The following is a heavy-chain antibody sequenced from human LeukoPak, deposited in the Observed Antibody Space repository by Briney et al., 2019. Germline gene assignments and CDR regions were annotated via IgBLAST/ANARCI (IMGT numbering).Heavy chain of an antibody. Sequence: SETLSLTCTVSGGSISSYCWSWIRQPPGKGLEWIGYIYYSGSTNYNPSLKSRVTISVDTSKNQFSLNLNSVTAADTAVYFCARAETGTCQNWGQGTLVTVSS. V-gene: IGHV4-59*12. CDR3: ARAETGTCQN. J-gene: IGHJ4*02. D-gene: IGHD3-9*01. CDR2: IYYSGST. CDR1: GGSISSYC.